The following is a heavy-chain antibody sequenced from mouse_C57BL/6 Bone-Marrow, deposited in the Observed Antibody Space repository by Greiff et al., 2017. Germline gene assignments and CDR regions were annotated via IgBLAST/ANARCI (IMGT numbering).Heavy chain of an antibody. J-gene: IGHJ4*01. CDR1: GYTFTSYG. CDR3: ARDRITTVVATRAMDY. D-gene: IGHD1-1*01. Sequence: VQLQQSGAELVRPGASVKLSCKASGYTFTSYGISWVKQRTGQGLEWIGEIYPRSGNTYYTEKFKGQATLTADKSSSTAYMELHSLTSGDAAVYLCARDRITTVVATRAMDYWGQGTSVTVSA. V-gene: IGHV1-81*01. CDR2: IYPRSGNT.